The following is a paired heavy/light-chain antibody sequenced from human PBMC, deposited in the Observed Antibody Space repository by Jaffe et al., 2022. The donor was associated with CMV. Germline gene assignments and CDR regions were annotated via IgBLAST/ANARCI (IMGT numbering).Heavy chain of an antibody. V-gene: IGHV3-15*01. Sequence: EVQLVQSGGGLVKPGGSLRLSCAASGFTFSNAWMSWVRQAPGKGLEWVGLIKRKTDGGTTDYAAPVRGRFTISRDDSKNTLYLQLNSLQTEDTAVYYCTTDKYYDFLSGYYTGFDYWGQGTLVTVSS. CDR3: TTDKYYDFLSGYYTGFDY. CDR2: IKRKTDGGTT. J-gene: IGHJ4*02. CDR1: GFTFSNAW. D-gene: IGHD3-3*01.
Light chain of an antibody. CDR2: DAS. CDR3: QQRSNWLT. J-gene: IGKJ4*01. V-gene: IGKV3-11*01. Sequence: EIVLTQSPATLSLSPGERATLSCRASQSVSSYLAWYQQKPGQAPRLLIYDASKRATGIPARFSGSGSGTDFTLTISSLEPEDFAVYYCQQRSNWLTFGGGTKVEIK. CDR1: QSVSSY.